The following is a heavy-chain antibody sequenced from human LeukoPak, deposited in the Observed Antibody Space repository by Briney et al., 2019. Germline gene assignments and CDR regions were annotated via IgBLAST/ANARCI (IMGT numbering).Heavy chain of an antibody. V-gene: IGHV4-30-4*07. CDR3: ARVRFDWVLYRVDAFDI. CDR2: IYYSGST. CDR1: GGSISSGGYS. J-gene: IGHJ3*02. D-gene: IGHD3-9*01. Sequence: SQTLSLTCAVSGGSISSGGYSWSWIRQPPGKGLEWIGYIYYSGSTNYNPSLKSRVTISVDTSKNQFSLKLSSVTAADTAVYYCARVRFDWVLYRVDAFDIWGQGTMVTVSS.